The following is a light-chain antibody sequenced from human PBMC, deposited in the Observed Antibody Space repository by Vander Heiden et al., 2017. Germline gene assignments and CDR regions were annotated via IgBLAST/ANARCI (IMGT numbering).Light chain of an antibody. Sequence: SYELTEPPSVSVSREQAASITCSGDKLGNKYACWYQQRPGQSPVLVIYQDTRRPSEIPERFSGSNSGNTATLTISGTQAMDEADYYCQAWDDSAAVVFGGGTKLTVL. CDR3: QAWDDSAAVV. J-gene: IGLJ2*01. CDR2: QDT. V-gene: IGLV3-1*01. CDR1: KLGNKY.